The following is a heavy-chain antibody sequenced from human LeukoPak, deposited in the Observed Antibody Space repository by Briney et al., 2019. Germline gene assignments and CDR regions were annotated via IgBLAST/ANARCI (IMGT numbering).Heavy chain of an antibody. D-gene: IGHD5-18*01. J-gene: IGHJ4*02. Sequence: ASVKVSCKVSGYTLSEISMHWVRQAPGKGLEWMGGFDPEDGETIYAQKFQGRVTMTEDASTDTAYMEVSRLRSEDTAVYYCATVGYSYGPEHNYYFDYWGQGTLVTVSS. CDR2: FDPEDGET. V-gene: IGHV1-24*01. CDR1: GYTLSEIS. CDR3: ATVGYSYGPEHNYYFDY.